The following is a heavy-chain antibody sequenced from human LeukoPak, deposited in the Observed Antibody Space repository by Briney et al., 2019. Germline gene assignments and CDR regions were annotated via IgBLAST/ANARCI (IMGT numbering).Heavy chain of an antibody. Sequence: GGSLRLSCAASGFTFSSYAMSWVRQAPGKGLEWVSAISGSGGSTYYADSVKGRFTISRDNAKNSLYLQMNSLRAEDMALYYCAKGGGGRLIYYYYMDVWGKGTTVTVSS. D-gene: IGHD3-16*01. CDR1: GFTFSSYA. CDR2: ISGSGGST. J-gene: IGHJ6*03. CDR3: AKGGGGRLIYYYYMDV. V-gene: IGHV3-23*01.